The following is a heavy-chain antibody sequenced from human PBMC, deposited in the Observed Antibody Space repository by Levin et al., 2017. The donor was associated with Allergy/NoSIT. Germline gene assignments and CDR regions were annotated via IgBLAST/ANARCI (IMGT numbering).Heavy chain of an antibody. J-gene: IGHJ4*02. CDR1: GYTFTTYY. Sequence: SGGSLRLSCKASGYTFTTYYMHWVRQAPGQGLEWMGIINPSDGSTNYAQNFQGRITMTRDTSSSTTYMELSSLTSDDTAVYYCARSLSGMWELLYYFDFWGQGTLVTVSS. V-gene: IGHV1-46*01. CDR3: ARSLSGMWELLYYFDF. D-gene: IGHD1-26*01. CDR2: INPSDGST.